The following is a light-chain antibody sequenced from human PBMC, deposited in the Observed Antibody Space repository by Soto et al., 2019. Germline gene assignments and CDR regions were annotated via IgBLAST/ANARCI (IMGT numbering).Light chain of an antibody. Sequence: QSALTQPPSASGSPGQSVTISCTGTSSDVGSYNYVSWYKQHPGKAPKLMISEVTKRPSGVPDRFSGSKSGNTASLTVSGLQAEDEADYYCTSYAGSNTWVFGGGTKLTVL. CDR1: SSDVGSYNY. J-gene: IGLJ3*02. CDR2: EVT. V-gene: IGLV2-8*01. CDR3: TSYAGSNTWV.